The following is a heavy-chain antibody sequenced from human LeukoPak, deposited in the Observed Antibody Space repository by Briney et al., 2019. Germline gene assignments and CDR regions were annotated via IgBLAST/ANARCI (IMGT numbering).Heavy chain of an antibody. V-gene: IGHV4-39*01. D-gene: IGHD3-9*01. CDR1: GGSISSSSYY. CDR3: ARTGYDILTDY. J-gene: IGHJ4*02. CDR2: IYYSGST. Sequence: PSETLSLTCTVSGGSISSSSYYWGWIRQPPGKGLEWIGSIYYSGSTHYNPSLKSRVTISVDTSKNQFSLKLSSVTAADTAVYYCARTGYDILTDYWGQGTLVTVSS.